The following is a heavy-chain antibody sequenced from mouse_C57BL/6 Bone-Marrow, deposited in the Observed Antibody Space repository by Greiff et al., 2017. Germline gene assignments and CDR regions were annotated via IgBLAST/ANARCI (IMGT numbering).Heavy chain of an antibody. CDR1: GYTFTSYG. Sequence: QVQLQQSGAELARPGASVKLSCKASGYTFTSYGISWVKQRTGQGLEWIGEIYPRSGNTYYNEKFKGKATLTADKSSSTAYMELRSLTSADSAVYFCARYPHYAMDYWGQGTSVTVSS. J-gene: IGHJ4*01. CDR3: ARYPHYAMDY. CDR2: IYPRSGNT. V-gene: IGHV1-81*01.